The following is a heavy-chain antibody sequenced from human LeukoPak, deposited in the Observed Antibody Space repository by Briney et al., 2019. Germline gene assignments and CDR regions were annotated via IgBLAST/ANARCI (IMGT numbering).Heavy chain of an antibody. CDR2: ISAYNGNT. CDR1: GYTFTSYG. V-gene: IGHV1-18*01. Sequence: ASVKVSCKASGYTFTSYGISWVRQAPGQGLEWMGWISAYNGNTNYAQKLQGRVTMTTDTSTSTAYMELRSLRSDDTAVYYCARVGAAGTGGEWLDPWGQGTLVTVSS. CDR3: ARVGAAGTGGEWLDP. J-gene: IGHJ5*02. D-gene: IGHD6-13*01.